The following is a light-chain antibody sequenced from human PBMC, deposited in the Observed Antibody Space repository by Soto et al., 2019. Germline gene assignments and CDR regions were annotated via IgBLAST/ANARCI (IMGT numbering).Light chain of an antibody. V-gene: IGLV2-14*01. CDR3: SSYTGRDVVV. CDR2: DVS. J-gene: IGLJ2*01. Sequence: QSALTQPASVSGSPGQSITISCTGTSNDVGGYNYVSWYQQPPGKAPKLMIYDVSNRPSGVSNRFSGSKSGNTASLTISGLQADDEADYYCSSYTGRDVVVFGGGTKLTVL. CDR1: SNDVGGYNY.